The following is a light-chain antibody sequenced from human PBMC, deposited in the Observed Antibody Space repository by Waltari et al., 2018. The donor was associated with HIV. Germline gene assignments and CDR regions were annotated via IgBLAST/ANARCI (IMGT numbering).Light chain of an antibody. Sequence: EIVLTQSPATLSLSPGERATLSCRASQSVSSYLAWYQQKPGQAPRLLIYDASNRATGIPARFSGSGSGTDFTLTISSLEPEDFAVYYCQQYSSSPITFGQGTRLEMK. CDR3: QQYSSSPIT. CDR1: QSVSSY. V-gene: IGKV3-11*01. J-gene: IGKJ5*01. CDR2: DAS.